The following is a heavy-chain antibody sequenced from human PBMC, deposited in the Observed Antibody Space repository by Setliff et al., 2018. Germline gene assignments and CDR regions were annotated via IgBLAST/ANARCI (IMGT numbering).Heavy chain of an antibody. J-gene: IGHJ4*02. CDR3: ARGRGFSGLESTVDFFEY. V-gene: IGHV4-34*01. D-gene: IGHD6-19*01. CDR2: INHSGST. CDR1: GGTFSDYY. Sequence: PSETLSLTCAASGGTFSDYYWTWIRQPPGKGLEWIGEINHSGSTNYNPSLKSRVSISVDTSKNQFSLKLSGLTPDDTAVYFCARGRGFSGLESTVDFFEYWGPGTLVTVSS.